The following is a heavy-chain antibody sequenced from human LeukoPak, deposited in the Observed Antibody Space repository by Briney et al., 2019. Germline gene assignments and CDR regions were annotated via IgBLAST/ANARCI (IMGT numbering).Heavy chain of an antibody. CDR1: GFTFSTYD. CDR2: ISYNKNRK. V-gene: IGHV3-30*03. D-gene: IGHD2/OR15-2a*01. CDR3: VSFYETY. J-gene: IGHJ4*02. Sequence: GGSLRLSCAASGFTFSTYDMHWVRQAPGKGLEWVAVISYNKNRKDYADSVKGRFTVSRDNPKNSLYLQMDSLRAEDTAVYYCVSFYETYWGRGTLVTVSS.